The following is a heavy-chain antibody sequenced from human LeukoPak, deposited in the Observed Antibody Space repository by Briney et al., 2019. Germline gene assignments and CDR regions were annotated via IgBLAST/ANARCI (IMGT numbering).Heavy chain of an antibody. Sequence: PSQTLSLTCTVSGGSISSGSYYWSWIRQPAGKGLEWIGRIYTSGSTNYNPSLKSRVTISVHTSKNQFSLKLSSVTAADTAVYYCASSVARAAAESFDYYYYMDVWGKGTTVTISS. CDR3: ASSVARAAAESFDYYYYMDV. D-gene: IGHD4-23*01. CDR2: IYTSGST. CDR1: GGSISSGSYY. V-gene: IGHV4-61*02. J-gene: IGHJ6*03.